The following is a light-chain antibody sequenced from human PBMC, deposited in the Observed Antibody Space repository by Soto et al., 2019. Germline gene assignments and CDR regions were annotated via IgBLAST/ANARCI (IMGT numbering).Light chain of an antibody. CDR1: QDISSW. Sequence: DIQMTQSPSSLSASVGDRVTITCRASQDISSWLAWYQHKPEKAPKSLIYAASSLQSGAPSRFSGSVSETEFTLTITSLQPEDSATYYCQQRNSYPRTFGQGTKVDIK. CDR2: AAS. J-gene: IGKJ2*01. V-gene: IGKV1D-16*01. CDR3: QQRNSYPRT.